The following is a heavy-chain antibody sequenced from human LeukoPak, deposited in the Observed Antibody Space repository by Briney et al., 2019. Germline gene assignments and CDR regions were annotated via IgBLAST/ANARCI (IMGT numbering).Heavy chain of an antibody. Sequence: QPGGSLVLSCAASGFTFSSYAMTWVRPAPGKGVECVSVISSSGGRTYYADSVRGRFTISRDDSKNTLYLQMNSLRAEDTAVYYCAKDPPLYYGSGSYPDAFDIWGQGTMVTVSS. CDR1: GFTFSSYA. V-gene: IGHV3-23*01. CDR2: ISSSGGRT. CDR3: AKDPPLYYGSGSYPDAFDI. D-gene: IGHD3-10*01. J-gene: IGHJ3*02.